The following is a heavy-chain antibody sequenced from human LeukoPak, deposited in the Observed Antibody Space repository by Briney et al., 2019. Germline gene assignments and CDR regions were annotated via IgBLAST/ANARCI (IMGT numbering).Heavy chain of an antibody. Sequence: GGSLRLSCAASGFTFISYAMSWVRQAPGKGLEWVSGISGSGGSTYYADSVKGRFTISRDNSKNTLYLQMNSLRAEDTAVYYCAKDLSLVAIAAAGSFDYWGQGTLVTVSS. CDR1: GFTFISYA. CDR3: AKDLSLVAIAAAGSFDY. CDR2: ISGSGGST. V-gene: IGHV3-23*01. J-gene: IGHJ4*02. D-gene: IGHD6-13*01.